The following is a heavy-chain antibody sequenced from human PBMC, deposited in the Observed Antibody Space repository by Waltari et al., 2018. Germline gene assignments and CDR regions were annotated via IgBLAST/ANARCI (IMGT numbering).Heavy chain of an antibody. J-gene: IGHJ4*02. Sequence: QVHLVQSGAEVKKPGASVKVSCKASGYTFIDHNMYWVRQAPGQGLEWMGWINPNTGCTNYAQKFQGRLTMTTSLNTAYIELRSLRSDDTAMYYCARGLDYTYGPRAIGYWGQGTLVTVSS. CDR3: ARGLDYTYGPRAIGY. D-gene: IGHD5-18*01. CDR2: INPNTGCT. V-gene: IGHV1-2*02. CDR1: GYTFIDHN.